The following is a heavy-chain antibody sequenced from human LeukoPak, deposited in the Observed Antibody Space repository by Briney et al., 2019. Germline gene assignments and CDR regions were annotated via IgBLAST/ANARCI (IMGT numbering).Heavy chain of an antibody. CDR2: MNPNSGGT. J-gene: IGHJ5*02. D-gene: IGHD3-16*02. CDR3: ARDKLGLGELSLYDQ. V-gene: IGHV1-2*02. CDR1: GYTLTGYY. Sequence: ASVKVSCKASGYTLTGYYMHWVRQAPGQGLEWMGWMNPNSGGTKYAQKFQGRVTMTRDTSISTAYMELSRLRSDDTAIYYCARDKLGLGELSLYDQWGQGTLVTVFS.